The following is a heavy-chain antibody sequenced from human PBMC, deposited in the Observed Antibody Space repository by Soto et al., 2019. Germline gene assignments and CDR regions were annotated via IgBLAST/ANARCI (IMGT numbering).Heavy chain of an antibody. CDR3: ARVERGTATTVVDAFDI. D-gene: IGHD1-1*01. V-gene: IGHV4-34*01. Sequence: QVQLQQWGAGLLKPSETLSLTCAVYGGFVSSGSYSWSWIRQPPGKGLEWFGEMSHSGGTHSNPSRKSRVTISVDTSKNQFSLKMSSVTAADTALYYCARVERGTATTVVDAFDIWGPGTMVTVSS. CDR1: GGFVSSGSYS. J-gene: IGHJ3*02. CDR2: MSHSGGT.